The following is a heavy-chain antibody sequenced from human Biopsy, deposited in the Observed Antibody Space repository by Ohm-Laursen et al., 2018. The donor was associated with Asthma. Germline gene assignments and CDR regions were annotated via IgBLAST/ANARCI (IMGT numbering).Heavy chain of an antibody. J-gene: IGHJ5*02. D-gene: IGHD2-15*01. CDR2: VNGDGRST. CDR3: ARGSSYWAFDP. V-gene: IGHV3-74*01. Sequence: SLRLSCAATGFTVTTHYMSWVRQVPGKGLVWVSRVNGDGRSTSYADSVKGRFTISRDNAKNTLYLQMNSLRAEDTALYYCARGSSYWAFDPWGQGTLVTVSS. CDR1: GFTVTTHY.